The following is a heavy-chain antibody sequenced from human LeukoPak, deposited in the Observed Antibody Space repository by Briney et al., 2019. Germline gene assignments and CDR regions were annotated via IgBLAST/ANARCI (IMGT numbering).Heavy chain of an antibody. V-gene: IGHV4-31*03. CDR2: IYHSGST. Sequence: SQTLSLTCTVSGGSISSGGYYWNWIRQHPGKGLEWIGNIYHSGSTYYNPSLKSRVTISVDTSKNQFSLRLSSVTAADTAVYYCARYRSAYSGYDYFDYWGQGTLVTVSS. CDR3: ARYRSAYSGYDYFDY. CDR1: GGSISSGGYY. J-gene: IGHJ4*02. D-gene: IGHD5-12*01.